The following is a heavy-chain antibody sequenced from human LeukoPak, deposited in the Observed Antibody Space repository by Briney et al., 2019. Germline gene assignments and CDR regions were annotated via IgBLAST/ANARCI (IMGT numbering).Heavy chain of an antibody. V-gene: IGHV3-23*01. CDR3: AKATDDFWSGYPIFDY. D-gene: IGHD3-3*01. Sequence: PGGSLRLSCAASGFTFSSYAMSWVRQAPGKGLEWVSAISGSGGSTYYADSVKGRFTISRDNSKNTLYLRMNSLRAEDTAVYYCAKATDDFWSGYPIFDYWGQGTLVTVSS. CDR2: ISGSGGST. J-gene: IGHJ4*02. CDR1: GFTFSSYA.